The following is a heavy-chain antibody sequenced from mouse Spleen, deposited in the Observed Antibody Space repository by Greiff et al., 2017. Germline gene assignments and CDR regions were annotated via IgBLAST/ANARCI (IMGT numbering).Heavy chain of an antibody. CDR2: IHPNSGST. J-gene: IGHJ3*01. V-gene: IGHV1-64*01. CDR3: ARSGLEWYPWFAY. Sequence: VQLQQPGAELVKPGASVKLSCKASGYTFTSYWMHWVKQRPGQGLEWIGMIHPNSGSTNYNEKFKSKATLTVDKSSSTAYMQLSSLTSEDSAVYYCARSGLEWYPWFAYWGQGTLVTVSA. CDR1: GYTFTSYW. D-gene: IGHD2-10*02.